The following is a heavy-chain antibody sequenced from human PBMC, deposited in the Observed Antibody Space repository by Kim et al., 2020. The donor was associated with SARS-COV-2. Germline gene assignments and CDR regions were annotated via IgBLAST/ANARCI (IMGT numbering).Heavy chain of an antibody. CDR2: ISYDGSNK. Sequence: GGSLRLSCAASGFTFSSYGIHWVRQAPGKGLEWVAVISYDGSNKYYADSVKGRFTISRDNSKNTLYLQMNSLRAEDTAVYYCAKDGEQWLVLYYYGMDVWGQGTTVTVSS. CDR3: AKDGEQWLVLYYYGMDV. J-gene: IGHJ6*02. V-gene: IGHV3-30*18. D-gene: IGHD6-19*01. CDR1: GFTFSSYG.